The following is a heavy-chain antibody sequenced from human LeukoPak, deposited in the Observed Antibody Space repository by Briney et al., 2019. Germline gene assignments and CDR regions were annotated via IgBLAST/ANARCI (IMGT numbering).Heavy chain of an antibody. V-gene: IGHV1-2*04. J-gene: IGHJ4*02. CDR2: INPNSGGT. CDR3: ARALHYYGSGSYYFAY. CDR1: GYTFTGYY. D-gene: IGHD3-10*01. Sequence: ASVKVSCKASGYTFTGYYMHWVRQAPGQGLEWMGWINPNSGGTNYAQKFQGWVAMTRDTSISTAYMELSRLRSDDTAVYYCARALHYYGSGSYYFAYWGQGTLVTVSS.